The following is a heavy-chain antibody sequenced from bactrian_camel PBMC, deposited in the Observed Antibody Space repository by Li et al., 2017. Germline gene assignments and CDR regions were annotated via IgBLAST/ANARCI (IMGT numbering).Heavy chain of an antibody. D-gene: IGHD2*01. CDR2: ENSNGGAT. Sequence: VQLVESGGDLVQPGGSLRLSCQASGFTFRSHDISWVRQAPGKGLEWVSSENSNGGATYYAHSVKGRFTVSRDNAKNTLYLQMYNLKPEDTAMYYCAASAGYYYFYEYNYWGQGTQVTVS. J-gene: IGHJ4*01. CDR3: AASAGYYYFYEYNY. V-gene: IGHV3S40*01. CDR1: GFTFRSHD.